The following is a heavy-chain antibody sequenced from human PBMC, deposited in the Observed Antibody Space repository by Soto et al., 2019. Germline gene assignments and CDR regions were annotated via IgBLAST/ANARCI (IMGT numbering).Heavy chain of an antibody. CDR2: IYYSGST. CDR3: ARRWGRAFDY. J-gene: IGHJ4*02. CDR1: GGTSGDLC. V-gene: IGHV4-59*08. D-gene: IGHD6-13*01. Sequence: LELQSLRRSVSGGTSGDLCGRCIRQPPWKGLEWMGYIYYSGSTNYNPSLKSRVTISVDTSKNQFSLKLSSVTAADTAVYYCARRWGRAFDYWGQGTLVTVSS.